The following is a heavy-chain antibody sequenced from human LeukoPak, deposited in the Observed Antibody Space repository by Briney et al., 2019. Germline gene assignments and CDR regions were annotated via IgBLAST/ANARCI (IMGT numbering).Heavy chain of an antibody. V-gene: IGHV4-34*01. Sequence: SETLSLTCAVYGGSFSGYYWSWIRQPPGKGLEWIGEINHSGSTNYNPSLKSRVTISVDTSKNQFSLKLSSVTAADTAVYYCAREEYYGSGSPLGYFDYWGQGTLVTVSS. CDR1: GGSFSGYY. CDR3: AREEYYGSGSPLGYFDY. D-gene: IGHD3-10*01. J-gene: IGHJ4*02. CDR2: INHSGST.